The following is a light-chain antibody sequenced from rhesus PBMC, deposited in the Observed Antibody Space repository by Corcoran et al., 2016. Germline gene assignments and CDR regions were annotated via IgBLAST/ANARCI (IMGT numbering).Light chain of an antibody. CDR3: QQYDDLPPS. Sequence: DIQMTQSPSSLSASVGDKVTITCHASQGINSWLAWYQQKPGKPPKPLIHAASSLKRGVPPRFSGSGSGTDYTLTIRSRQPEDFATYYCQQYDDLPPSFGQGTKVEIK. CDR2: AAS. V-gene: IGKV1-19*01. CDR1: QGINSW. J-gene: IGKJ2*01.